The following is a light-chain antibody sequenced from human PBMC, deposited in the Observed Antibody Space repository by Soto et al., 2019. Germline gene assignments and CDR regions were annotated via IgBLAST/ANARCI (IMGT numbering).Light chain of an antibody. CDR3: QQYNGYLLT. Sequence: DIQMTQSPSILSASVGDRVTITCRASQSITNWLAWYQQKPGKAPKLLIYKASSLESGVPSRFSASGSGTEFTLTMSSLQPDDFATYYCQQYNGYLLTFGGGTKVEIK. V-gene: IGKV1-5*03. CDR2: KAS. J-gene: IGKJ4*01. CDR1: QSITNW.